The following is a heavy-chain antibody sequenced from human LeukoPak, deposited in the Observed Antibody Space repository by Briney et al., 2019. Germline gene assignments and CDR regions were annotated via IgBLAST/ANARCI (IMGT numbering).Heavy chain of an antibody. CDR3: AKDRGTNSSWYEGNFDY. V-gene: IGHV3-23*01. D-gene: IGHD6-13*01. CDR1: GFTFSSYA. CDR2: ISGSGGST. Sequence: GGSLRLSCAASGFTFSSYAMSWVRQAPGKGLEWVSAISGSGGSTYYADSVKGRFTISRDNSKNTLYLQMNSLRAEDTAVYYCAKDRGTNSSWYEGNFDYWGQGTLVTVSS. J-gene: IGHJ4*02.